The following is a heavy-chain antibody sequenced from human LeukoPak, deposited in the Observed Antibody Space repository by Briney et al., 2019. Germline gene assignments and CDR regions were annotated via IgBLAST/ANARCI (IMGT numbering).Heavy chain of an antibody. J-gene: IGHJ2*01. CDR2: VQYSGFG. CDR3: VRGVSNDWYFDL. D-gene: IGHD3-3*01. CDR1: HGSIATHSYF. Sequence: PSETLSLTCTVSHGSIATHSYFWGWLRQPPGKGLEFVASVQYSGFGYKSPSLRSRVAVSTDTSKNQFSLGLESVTAADTAVYFCVRGVSNDWYFDLWGSGTLVSISS. V-gene: IGHV4-39*07.